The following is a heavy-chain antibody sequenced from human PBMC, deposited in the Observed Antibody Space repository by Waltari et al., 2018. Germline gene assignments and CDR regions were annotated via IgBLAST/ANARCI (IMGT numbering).Heavy chain of an antibody. D-gene: IGHD2-21*01. CDR3: ATGRGGGYFDY. CDR2: ITSSSSFM. J-gene: IGHJ4*02. V-gene: IGHV3-21*02. CDR1: GLTFSCHS. Sequence: ELQLVESGGGLVKPGGSLRPRCAASGLTFSCHSMNWVRQGPGKGLEWVASITSSSSFMYYADSLKGRFTISRDNAKNSLFLQMNSLRAEDTALYYCATGRGGGYFDYWGQGTLVTVSS.